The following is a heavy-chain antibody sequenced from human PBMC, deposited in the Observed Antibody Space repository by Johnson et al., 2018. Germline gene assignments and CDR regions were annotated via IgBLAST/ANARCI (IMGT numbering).Heavy chain of an antibody. D-gene: IGHD2-2*01. CDR1: GFTFSSYW. V-gene: IGHV3-7*01. CDR3: ARDQGDYCSSTSCYHYYYYYGMDV. J-gene: IGHJ6*02. CDR2: IKQDGSEK. Sequence: VQLVESGGGLVQPGGSPRLSCAASGFTFSSYWMSWVRQAPGKGLEWVANIKQDGSEKYYVDSVKGRFTISRDNAKNSLYLQMNSLRAEDTAVYYCARDQGDYCSSTSCYHYYYYYGMDVWGQGTTVTVSS.